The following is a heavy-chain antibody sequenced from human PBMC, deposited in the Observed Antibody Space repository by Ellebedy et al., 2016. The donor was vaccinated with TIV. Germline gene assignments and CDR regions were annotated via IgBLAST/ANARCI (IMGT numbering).Heavy chain of an antibody. CDR3: ATAGRVQLGGAYYYYGMDV. Sequence: ASVKVSCXASGYTFTSYYMHWVRQAPGQGLEWMGIINPSGGSTSYAQKFQGRVTMTRDTSTSTVYMELSSLRSEDTAVYYCATAGRVQLGGAYYYYGMDVWGQGTTVTVSS. CDR1: GYTFTSYY. V-gene: IGHV1-46*01. D-gene: IGHD6-6*01. CDR2: INPSGGST. J-gene: IGHJ6*02.